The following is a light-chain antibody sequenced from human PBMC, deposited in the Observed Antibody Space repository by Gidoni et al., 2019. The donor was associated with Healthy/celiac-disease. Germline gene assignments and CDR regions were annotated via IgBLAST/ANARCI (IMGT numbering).Light chain of an antibody. CDR3: MQALQTPLT. J-gene: IGKJ4*01. V-gene: IGKV2-28*01. CDR2: LGS. Sequence: VMTQSPLSLPVTPGEPASISCRSSQSLLHSNGYNYLDWYLQKPGQSPQLLIYLGSNRASGVPDRFSGSGSGTDFTLKISRVEAEDVGVYYCMQALQTPLTFGGGTKVEIK. CDR1: QSLLHSNGYNY.